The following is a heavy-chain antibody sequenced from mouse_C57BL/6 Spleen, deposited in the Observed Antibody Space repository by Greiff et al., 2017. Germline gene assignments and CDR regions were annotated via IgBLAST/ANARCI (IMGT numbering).Heavy chain of an antibody. CDR1: GFTFSDYG. Sequence: EVQGVESGGGLVKPGGSLKLSCAASGFTFSDYGMHWVRQAPEKGLEWVAYISSGSSTLYYAATVQGRLTISRDNAKNTLFLQRTSLRSEDTAMYYCASFLCYWGQGTTLTVSS. CDR2: ISSGSSTL. J-gene: IGHJ2*01. CDR3: ASFLCY. V-gene: IGHV5-17*01.